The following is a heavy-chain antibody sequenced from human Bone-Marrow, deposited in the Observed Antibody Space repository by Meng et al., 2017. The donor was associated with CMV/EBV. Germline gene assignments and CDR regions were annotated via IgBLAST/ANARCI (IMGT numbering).Heavy chain of an antibody. V-gene: IGHV3-48*04. CDR2: ISSSISTT. J-gene: IGHJ4*02. Sequence: GESLKISCAASGFTFSSYAMNWVRQAPGKGLEWVSFISSSISTTYYADSVKGRFTICRDNAKNSLHLQMNSPRAEDTAVYYCARVSYGSGSFSPQPFDYWVQGTLVTVSS. CDR3: ARVSYGSGSFSPQPFDY. D-gene: IGHD3-10*01. CDR1: GFTFSSYA.